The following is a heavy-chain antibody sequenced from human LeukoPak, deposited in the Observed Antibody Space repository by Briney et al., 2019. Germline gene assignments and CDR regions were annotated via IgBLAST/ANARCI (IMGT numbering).Heavy chain of an antibody. CDR3: ARGDYDSSGYYTGGFDFDY. J-gene: IGHJ4*02. D-gene: IGHD3-22*01. V-gene: IGHV1-2*02. Sequence: ASVKVSCKASGYIFTGYYMHWVRQAPGQGLEWMGWINPNSGGTNYAQKFQGRVTMTRDTSISTAYMELSRLRSDDTAVYYRARGDYDSSGYYTGGFDFDYWGQGTLVTVSS. CDR2: INPNSGGT. CDR1: GYIFTGYY.